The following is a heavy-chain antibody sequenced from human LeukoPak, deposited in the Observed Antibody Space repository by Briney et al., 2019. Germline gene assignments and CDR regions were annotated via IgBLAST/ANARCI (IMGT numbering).Heavy chain of an antibody. CDR2: ISWNSGSI. J-gene: IGHJ4*02. CDR1: GFTFDDYD. V-gene: IGHV3-9*01. CDR3: AKVRNYYDSSGYSYYFDY. D-gene: IGHD3-22*01. Sequence: QTGGSLRLSCAASGFTFDDYDMHWVRQAPGKGLEWVSGISWNSGSIGYADSVKGRFTISRDNAKNSLYLQMNSLRAEDTALYYCAKVRNYYDSSGYSYYFDYWGQGTLVTVSS.